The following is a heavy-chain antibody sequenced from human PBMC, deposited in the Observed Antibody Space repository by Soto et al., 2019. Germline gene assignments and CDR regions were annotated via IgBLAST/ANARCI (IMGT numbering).Heavy chain of an antibody. Sequence: PSEPLSLTCTVSGGSISSGGYYWSWIRQHPGKGLEWIGYIYYSGSTYYNPSLKSRVTISVDTSKNQFSLKLSSVTAADTAVYYCAREGYDSSGYYLWYAFDIWGQGTMVTVSS. D-gene: IGHD3-22*01. J-gene: IGHJ3*02. CDR3: AREGYDSSGYYLWYAFDI. CDR2: IYYSGST. V-gene: IGHV4-31*03. CDR1: GGSISSGGYY.